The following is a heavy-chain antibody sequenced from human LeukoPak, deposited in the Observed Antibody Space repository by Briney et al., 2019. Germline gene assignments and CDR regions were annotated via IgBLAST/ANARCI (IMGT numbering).Heavy chain of an antibody. CDR3: ARGRVYGMDV. CDR1: GFPFSDYY. Sequence: GGSLRLSCEASGFPFSDYYMSGIRKAQGKGLEGVSYISSSGSTIYYADSVKVRFTISRDNAKNSLYLQMNSLRAEDTAVYYCARGRVYGMDVWGQGTTVTVSS. V-gene: IGHV3-11*01. J-gene: IGHJ6*02. CDR2: ISSSGSTI.